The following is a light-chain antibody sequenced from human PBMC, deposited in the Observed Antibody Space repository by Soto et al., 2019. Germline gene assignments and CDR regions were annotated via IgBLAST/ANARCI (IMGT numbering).Light chain of an antibody. Sequence: EIVLTQSPGNRSLSPGERATLSCRASQSVSSSYVAWYKQKPGQAPSLLIYGASNRATGTPARFSGSGSGTDFTLTIRSLEPEDFSVYYCQQRYTWPITFGQGTRLEIK. CDR3: QQRYTWPIT. CDR2: GAS. J-gene: IGKJ5*01. V-gene: IGKV3D-20*02. CDR1: QSVSSSY.